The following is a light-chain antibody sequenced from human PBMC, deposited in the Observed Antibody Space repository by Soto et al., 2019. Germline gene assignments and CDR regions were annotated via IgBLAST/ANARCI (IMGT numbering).Light chain of an antibody. CDR2: STN. CDR1: SGSVSTSNY. V-gene: IGLV8-61*01. J-gene: IGLJ2*01. Sequence: QTVVTQEPSFSVSPGGTVTLTCGLSSGSVSTSNYPSWYQQTPGQAPRTLIYSTNTRSSGVPDRFSGSFLGNKAALTITGAQADDESDYYCVLYMGGGISLFGGGTQLTVL. CDR3: VLYMGGGISL.